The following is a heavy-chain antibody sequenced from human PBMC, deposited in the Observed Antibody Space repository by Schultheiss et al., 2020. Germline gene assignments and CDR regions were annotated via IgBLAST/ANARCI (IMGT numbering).Heavy chain of an antibody. V-gene: IGHV4-39*01. CDR1: GGSISSSSYY. D-gene: IGHD3-10*01. Sequence: SETLSLTCTVSGGSISSSSYYWGWIRQPPGKGLEWIGYIYYSGSTNYNPSLKSRVTISEDTSKNQFSLKLSSVTAADTAVYYCARQDYYGSGFDYWGQGTLVTVSS. CDR3: ARQDYYGSGFDY. CDR2: IYYSGST. J-gene: IGHJ4*02.